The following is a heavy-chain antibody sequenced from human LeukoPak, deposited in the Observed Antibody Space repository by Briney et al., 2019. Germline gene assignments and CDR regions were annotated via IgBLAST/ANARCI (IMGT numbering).Heavy chain of an antibody. CDR3: AKDTRRGASITYDY. D-gene: IGHD3-10*01. Sequence: GGSLRLSCAASGFTFSSYWMSWVRQAPGKGLEWVANIKQDGSEKYYVDSVKGRFTISRDNAKNSLYLQMNSLRAEDTAVYYCAKDTRRGASITYDYWGQGTLVTVSS. CDR1: GFTFSSYW. V-gene: IGHV3-7*03. J-gene: IGHJ4*02. CDR2: IKQDGSEK.